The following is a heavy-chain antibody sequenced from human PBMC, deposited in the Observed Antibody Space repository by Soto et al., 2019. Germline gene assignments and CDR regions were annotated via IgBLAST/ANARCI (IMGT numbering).Heavy chain of an antibody. Sequence: ASVKVSCKASGYTFTSYDINWVRQATGQGLEWVGWMNPNSGNTGYAQKFQGWVTMTRDTSISTAYMELSRLRSDDTAVYYCARDQLAEDSSGYYQYYFDYWGQGTLVTVSS. CDR1: GYTFTSYD. CDR2: MNPNSGNT. J-gene: IGHJ4*02. D-gene: IGHD3-22*01. CDR3: ARDQLAEDSSGYYQYYFDY. V-gene: IGHV1-8*01.